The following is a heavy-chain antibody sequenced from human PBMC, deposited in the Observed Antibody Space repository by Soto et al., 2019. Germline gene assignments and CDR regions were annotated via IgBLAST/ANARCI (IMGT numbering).Heavy chain of an antibody. J-gene: IGHJ5*02. CDR2: INPSGGST. V-gene: IGHV1-46*01. CDR3: AGERRGITKVFAP. CDR1: GYTFTSYY. Sequence: GASVKVSCKASGYTFTSYYMHWVRQAPGQGLEWMGIINPSGGSTSYAQKFQGRVTMTRDTSTSTVYMELSSLRSEDTAVYYCAGERRGITKVFAPWGQGTLFTVPS. D-gene: IGHD1-20*01.